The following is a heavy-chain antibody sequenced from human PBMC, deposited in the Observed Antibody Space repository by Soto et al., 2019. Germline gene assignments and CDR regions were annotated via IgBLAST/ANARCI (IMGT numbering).Heavy chain of an antibody. J-gene: IGHJ6*02. CDR1: GYTCTSYG. CDR3: ARDPNDYGDRTTAFYYGMDV. V-gene: IGHV1-18*01. D-gene: IGHD4-17*01. Sequence: QVQLVQSGAEVKKPGASVKVSCKASGYTCTSYGISWVRQAPGQGLEWMGWISAYNGNTNYAQKLQGRVTMTTDTSTSTAYMELRSLRCDDTAVYYCARDPNDYGDRTTAFYYGMDVWGQGTTVTVSS. CDR2: ISAYNGNT.